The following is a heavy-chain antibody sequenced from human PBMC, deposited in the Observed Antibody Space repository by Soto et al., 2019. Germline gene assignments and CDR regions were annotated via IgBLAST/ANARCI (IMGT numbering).Heavy chain of an antibody. V-gene: IGHV1-69*13. Sequence: ASVKVSCKASGGTFSSYAISWVRQAPGQGLEWMGGIIPIFGTANYAQKFQGRVTITADESTSTAYMELSSLRSEDTAVYYCARVNPEIGYCISTSCHRPPYYYYGMDVWGQGTTVTVSS. CDR2: IIPIFGTA. D-gene: IGHD2-2*01. J-gene: IGHJ6*02. CDR1: GGTFSSYA. CDR3: ARVNPEIGYCISTSCHRPPYYYYGMDV.